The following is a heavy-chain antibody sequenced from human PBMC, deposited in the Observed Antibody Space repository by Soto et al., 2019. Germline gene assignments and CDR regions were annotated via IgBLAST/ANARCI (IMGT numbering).Heavy chain of an antibody. Sequence: QVQLQESGPGLVKPSQTLSLTCTVSGGSIRSAGHYWSWIRQHPGKGLEWIGYINDSGSTFYNPSLRSRLNIAVDTSENQFSLRLTSVTAADTAVYFCARWGGFCPAAVCAAPCDPWGQGTLVTVSS. V-gene: IGHV4-31*03. J-gene: IGHJ5*02. D-gene: IGHD2-8*01. CDR1: GGSIRSAGHY. CDR3: ARWGGFCPAAVCAAPCDP. CDR2: INDSGST.